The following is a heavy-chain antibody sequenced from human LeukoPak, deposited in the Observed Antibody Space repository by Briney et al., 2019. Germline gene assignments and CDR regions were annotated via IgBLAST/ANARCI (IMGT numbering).Heavy chain of an antibody. Sequence: TSETLSLTCTVSGGSISSYYWSWIRQPPGKGLEWIGYIYYSGSSNYNPSLESRVTISVDTSKNQFSLKLSSVTAADTAVYYCARASYGSGSYYNYNWFDPWGQGTLVTVSS. J-gene: IGHJ5*02. CDR2: IYYSGSS. CDR1: GGSISSYY. V-gene: IGHV4-59*01. D-gene: IGHD3-10*01. CDR3: ARASYGSGSYYNYNWFDP.